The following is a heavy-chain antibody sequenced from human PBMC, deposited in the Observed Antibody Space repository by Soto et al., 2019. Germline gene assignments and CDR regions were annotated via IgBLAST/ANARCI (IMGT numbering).Heavy chain of an antibody. D-gene: IGHD2-15*01. CDR3: ARGYCSGGSCYPPEYFQH. CDR2: ISSSGSTI. V-gene: IGHV3-11*01. J-gene: IGHJ1*01. Sequence: GGSLRLSCAASGFTFSDYYMSWIRQAPGKGLEWVSYISSSGSTIYYADSVKGRFTISRDNAKNSLYLQMNSLRAEDTAVYYCARGYCSGGSCYPPEYFQHWGQGTLVTVSS. CDR1: GFTFSDYY.